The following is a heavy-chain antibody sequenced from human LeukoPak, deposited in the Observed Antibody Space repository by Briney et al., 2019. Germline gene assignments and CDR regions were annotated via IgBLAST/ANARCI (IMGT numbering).Heavy chain of an antibody. Sequence: GGSLRLSCAASGFTFSNYWMTWVRQAPGKGLEWVAHINQDGSEEHYMDSVKARFTISRDNAKNSLSLQMNSLRAEDTAVYYCVRDGGVSGYVLLDYWGRGTLVTVSS. V-gene: IGHV3-7*01. D-gene: IGHD5-12*01. CDR3: VRDGGVSGYVLLDY. CDR2: INQDGSEE. CDR1: GFTFSNYW. J-gene: IGHJ4*02.